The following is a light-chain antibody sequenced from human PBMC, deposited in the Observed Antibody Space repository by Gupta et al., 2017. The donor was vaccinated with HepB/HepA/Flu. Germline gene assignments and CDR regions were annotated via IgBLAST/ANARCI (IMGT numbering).Light chain of an antibody. CDR1: QSINTY. Sequence: DIQITQSPSSLSASVGDRVTITCRASQSINTYLNWYQQKPGKAPKLLIHGASTVQTGVPLRFSGSGSATDFTPSSNGRQPEDFAYYYEQQGHSSRTFGQGTTVEI. V-gene: IGKV1-39*01. CDR2: GAS. J-gene: IGKJ1*01. CDR3: QQGHSSRT.